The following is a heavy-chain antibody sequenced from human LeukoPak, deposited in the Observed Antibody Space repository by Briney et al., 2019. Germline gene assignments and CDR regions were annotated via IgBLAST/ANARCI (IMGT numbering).Heavy chain of an antibody. V-gene: IGHV3-48*01. CDR1: GFTFSVYS. CDR2: ISSGSGTI. J-gene: IGHJ4*02. D-gene: IGHD2-2*01. Sequence: GGSLRLSCAASGFTFSVYSMNWVRQAPGKGLEWISYISSGSGTIYYADSVKGRFTISRDTAKNSLSLQMNSLRAEDTAVYYCATGPNTSPFDYWGQGTLVTVSS. CDR3: ATGPNTSPFDY.